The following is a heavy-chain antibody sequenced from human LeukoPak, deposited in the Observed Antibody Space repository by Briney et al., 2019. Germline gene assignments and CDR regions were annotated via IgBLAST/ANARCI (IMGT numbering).Heavy chain of an antibody. CDR1: GGSFSGYY. D-gene: IGHD3-10*01. CDR2: INHSGST. V-gene: IGHV4-34*01. CDR3: AKSLGTYYYGSGSYFWFDP. Sequence: SETLSLTCAVYGGSFSGYYWSWIRQPPGKGLEWIGEINHSGSTNYNPSLKSRVTISVDTSKNQFSLKLSSLTAADTAVYYCAKSLGTYYYGSGSYFWFDPWGQGTLVTVSS. J-gene: IGHJ5*02.